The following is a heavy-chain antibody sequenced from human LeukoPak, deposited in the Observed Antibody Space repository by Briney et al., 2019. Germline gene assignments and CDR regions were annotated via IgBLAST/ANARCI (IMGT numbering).Heavy chain of an antibody. Sequence: ASVKVSCKASGGTFSSYAISWVRQAPGQGLEWMGRIIPILGIANYAQKFQGRVTITADKSTSTAYMELSSLRSEDTAVYYCARATGPGSWLIDYWGQGTLVTVSS. CDR1: GGTFSSYA. D-gene: IGHD3-10*01. CDR3: ARATGPGSWLIDY. J-gene: IGHJ4*02. V-gene: IGHV1-69*04. CDR2: IIPILGIA.